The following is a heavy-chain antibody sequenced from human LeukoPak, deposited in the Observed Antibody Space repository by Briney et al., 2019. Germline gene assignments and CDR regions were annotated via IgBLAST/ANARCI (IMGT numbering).Heavy chain of an antibody. V-gene: IGHV4-34*01. CDR3: ARVNSSSWYYFDY. D-gene: IGHD6-13*01. Sequence: SETLSLTCAVYGGSFGGYYWSWIRQPPGKGLEWIGEINDSGSSNYIPSLKSRVTISVDTSKNQFSLKLSSVTAADTAVYYCARVNSSSWYYFDYWGQGTLVTVSS. J-gene: IGHJ4*02. CDR1: GGSFGGYY. CDR2: INDSGSS.